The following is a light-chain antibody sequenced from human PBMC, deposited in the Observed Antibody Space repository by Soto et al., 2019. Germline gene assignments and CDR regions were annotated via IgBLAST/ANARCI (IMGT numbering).Light chain of an antibody. V-gene: IGLV2-14*01. CDR3: FSYTSSTPNV. J-gene: IGLJ1*01. Sequence: QSVLTQPASVSGSPGQSITISCTGTSSDVGGYNYVSWYQLHPGKAPKLMIYEVSNRPSGISNRFSASKSGNRASLTISGLRVEAEADYYCFSYTSSTPNVFGLGPSSPS. CDR1: SSDVGGYNY. CDR2: EVS.